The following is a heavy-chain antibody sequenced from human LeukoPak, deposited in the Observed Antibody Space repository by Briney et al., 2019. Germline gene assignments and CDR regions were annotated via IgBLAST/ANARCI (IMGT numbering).Heavy chain of an antibody. D-gene: IGHD2-2*01. Sequence: PSETQSLTCADYGGSFSGYYWSWIRQPPGKGLEWIGEINHSGSTNYNPSLKSRVTISVDTSKNQFSLKLSSVTAADTAVYYCARVKVPAAHNWYFDLWGRGTLVTVS. CDR1: GGSFSGYY. CDR2: INHSGST. V-gene: IGHV4-34*01. CDR3: ARVKVPAAHNWYFDL. J-gene: IGHJ2*01.